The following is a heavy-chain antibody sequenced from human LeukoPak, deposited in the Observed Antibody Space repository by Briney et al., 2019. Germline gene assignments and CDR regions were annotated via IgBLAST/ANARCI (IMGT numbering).Heavy chain of an antibody. D-gene: IGHD3-22*01. J-gene: IGHJ5*02. CDR1: GFTFDDYA. CDR2: ISDDSAKI. CDR3: AREYDSSWPS. Sequence: GGSLRLSCAASGFTFDDYAMSWVRQAPGKGLDWVSAISDDSAKIYYSASVKGRFTISRDNSKNILFLQLNSLRVEDTGVYYCAREYDSSWPSWGQGTLVTVSS. V-gene: IGHV3-23*01.